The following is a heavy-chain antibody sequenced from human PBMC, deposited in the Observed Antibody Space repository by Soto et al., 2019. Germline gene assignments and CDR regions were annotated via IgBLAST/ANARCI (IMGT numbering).Heavy chain of an antibody. V-gene: IGHV3-30*18. CDR2: ISDDGSNK. CDR3: AKDIQLWPKKDYYYYYGMDV. Sequence: QVQLVESGGGVVQPGRSLRLSCAASGFTFSSYGMHWVRQAPGKGLEWVAVISDDGSNKYYADSVKGRFTISRDNSKNKLYMQMNSLRAEDTAVYYCAKDIQLWPKKDYYYYYGMDVWGQGTTVTVSS. J-gene: IGHJ6*02. CDR1: GFTFSSYG. D-gene: IGHD5-18*01.